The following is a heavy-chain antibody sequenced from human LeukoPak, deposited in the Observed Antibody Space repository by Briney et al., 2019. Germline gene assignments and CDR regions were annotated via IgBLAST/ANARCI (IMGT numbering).Heavy chain of an antibody. V-gene: IGHV4-34*01. CDR3: ARGGLYCSSTSCYRRRFDY. D-gene: IGHD2-2*01. CDR2: INRSGST. CDR1: GGSFSGYY. Sequence: PSETLSLTCAVYGGSFSGYYWSWIRQPPGKGLEWIGEINRSGSTNYNPSLTSRVTISVDTSKNQFSLTLNSVTAADTAVYYCARGGLYCSSTSCYRRRFDYWGQGTLVTVSS. J-gene: IGHJ4*02.